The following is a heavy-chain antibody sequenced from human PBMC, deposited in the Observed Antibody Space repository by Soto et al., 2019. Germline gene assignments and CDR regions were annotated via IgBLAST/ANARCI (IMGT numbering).Heavy chain of an antibody. Sequence: SETLSLTCTVSLGSISSTSYYWGWVRQPPGKGLEWIGSVYYSGSTYYNPSLKSRVTLSVDTSKNQFSLKLSAVTAADTAVYYCARGQPSSGYYYGYYFDYWGQGTLVTVSS. J-gene: IGHJ4*02. D-gene: IGHD3-22*01. CDR1: LGSISSTSYY. CDR2: VYYSGST. V-gene: IGHV4-39*01. CDR3: ARGQPSSGYYYGYYFDY.